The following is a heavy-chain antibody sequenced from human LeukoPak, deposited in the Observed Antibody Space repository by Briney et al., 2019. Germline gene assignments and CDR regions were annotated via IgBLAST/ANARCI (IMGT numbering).Heavy chain of an antibody. V-gene: IGHV1-69*04. J-gene: IGHJ6*02. D-gene: IGHD6-13*01. CDR3: ARVGYSSSSARAYYYGMDV. CDR2: IIPILGIA. Sequence: ASVKVSCKASGGTFSSYAISWVRQAPGQGLEWMGRIIPILGIANYAQKFQGRVTITADKSTSTAYMELSSLRSEDTAVYYCARVGYSSSSARAYYYGMDVWGQGTTVTVSS. CDR1: GGTFSSYA.